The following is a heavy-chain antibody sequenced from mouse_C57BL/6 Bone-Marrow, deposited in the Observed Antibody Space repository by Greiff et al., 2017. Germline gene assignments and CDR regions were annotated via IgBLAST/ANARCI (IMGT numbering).Heavy chain of an antibody. D-gene: IGHD1-1*01. J-gene: IGHJ1*03. CDR1: GYTFTSYW. V-gene: IGHV1-5*01. Sequence: VQLQQSGTVLARPGASVKMSCKTSGYTFTSYWMHWVQQRPGQGLEWIVAIYPGNSDTSSNQTFTGEAKLTAVTSASTASLDLSSLTNGDSAVYYCTRDGIYYCGSSYWYFDVWGTGTTVTVSS. CDR3: TRDGIYYCGSSYWYFDV. CDR2: IYPGNSDT.